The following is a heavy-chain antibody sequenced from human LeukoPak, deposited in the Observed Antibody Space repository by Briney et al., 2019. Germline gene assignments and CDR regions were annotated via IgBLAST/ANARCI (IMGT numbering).Heavy chain of an antibody. J-gene: IGHJ4*02. CDR3: ARLNYYGSGSFDY. V-gene: IGHV4-39*07. CDR1: GGSISSSSYY. D-gene: IGHD3-10*01. Sequence: SETLSLTCTVSGGSISSSSYYWGWIRQPPGKGLEWIGSIYYSGSTNYNPSLKSRVTISVDTSKNQFSLKLSSVTAADTAVYYCARLNYYGSGSFDYWGQGTLVTVSS. CDR2: IYYSGST.